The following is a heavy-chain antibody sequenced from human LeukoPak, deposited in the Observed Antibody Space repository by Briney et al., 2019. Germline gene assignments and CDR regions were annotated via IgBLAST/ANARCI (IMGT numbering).Heavy chain of an antibody. CDR1: GFTVSSNY. V-gene: IGHV3-66*01. D-gene: IGHD3-22*01. CDR2: IYSGGST. CDR3: ARDQRYYYDSSGYYSSYYYYGMDV. J-gene: IGHJ6*02. Sequence: AGGSLRLSCAASGFTVSSNYMSWVRQAPGKGLEWVSVIYSGGSTYYADSVKGRFTISRDNSKNTLYLQMNSLRAEDTAVYYCARDQRYYYDSSGYYSSYYYYGMDVWGQGTTVTVSS.